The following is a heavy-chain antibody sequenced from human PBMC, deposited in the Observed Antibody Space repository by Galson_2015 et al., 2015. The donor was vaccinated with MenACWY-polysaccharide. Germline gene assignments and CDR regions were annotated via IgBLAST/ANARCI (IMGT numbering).Heavy chain of an antibody. V-gene: IGHV3-30*18. Sequence: SLRLSCAASGFTFSSYGMHWVRRAPGKGLEWVAVISYDGSNKYYADSVKGRFIISRDNSKNTLYLQMNSLRAEDTAVYYCAKEGNYDDAFDIWGQGTMVTVSS. J-gene: IGHJ3*02. CDR1: GFTFSSYG. CDR2: ISYDGSNK. D-gene: IGHD1-7*01. CDR3: AKEGNYDDAFDI.